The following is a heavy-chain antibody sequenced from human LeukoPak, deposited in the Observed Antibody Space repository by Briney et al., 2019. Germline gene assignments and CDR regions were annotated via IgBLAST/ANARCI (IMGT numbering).Heavy chain of an antibody. D-gene: IGHD3-22*01. V-gene: IGHV4-39*01. CDR1: GGSISSISYY. CDR2: MYYSGSP. CDR3: ARLLYDRSGYYYFDC. Sequence: PSETLSLTCTVYGGSISSISYYWGWIRQPPGKGLEWLGSMYYSGSPYHNPSLKSRVTISVDTSKNQFSLKLSSVTAADTAMYYCARLLYDRSGYYYFDCWGQGTLVTVSS. J-gene: IGHJ4*02.